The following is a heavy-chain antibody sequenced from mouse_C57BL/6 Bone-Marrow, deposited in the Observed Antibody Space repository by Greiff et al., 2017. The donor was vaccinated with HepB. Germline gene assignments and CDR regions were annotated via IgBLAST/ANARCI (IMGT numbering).Heavy chain of an antibody. CDR1: GYSITSGYD. CDR3: ARTYYGSPFDV. CDR2: ISYSGST. J-gene: IGHJ1*03. D-gene: IGHD1-1*01. V-gene: IGHV3-1*01. Sequence: VQLKQSGPGMVKPSQSLSLTCTVTGYSITSGYDWHWIRHFPGNKLEWMGYISYSGSTNYNPSLKSRISITHDTSKNHFFLKLNSVTTEDTATYYCARTYYGSPFDVWGTGTTVTVSS.